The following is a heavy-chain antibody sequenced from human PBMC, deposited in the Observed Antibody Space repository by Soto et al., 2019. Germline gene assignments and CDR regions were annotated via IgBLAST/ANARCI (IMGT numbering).Heavy chain of an antibody. J-gene: IGHJ4*02. CDR2: THNSGTT. CDR1: GGSTSNIY. CDR3: ARGGWSLDY. D-gene: IGHD3-16*01. V-gene: IGHV4-59*01. Sequence: KPSETLSLTCTVSGGSTSNIYWTWIRQSPGKGLEWIGYTHNSGTTSYSPSLESRVTMSVDTSKNHVSLKMTSVTAADTAVYYCARGGWSLDYWGQGILVTVSS.